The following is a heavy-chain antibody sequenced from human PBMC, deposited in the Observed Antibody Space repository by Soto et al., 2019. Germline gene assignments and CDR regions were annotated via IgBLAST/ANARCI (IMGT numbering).Heavy chain of an antibody. D-gene: IGHD3-3*01. CDR1: GGTFSSYA. CDR2: IIPIFGTA. V-gene: IGHV1-69*13. Sequence: ASVKVSCKASGGTFSSYAISWVRQAPGQGLEWMGGIIPIFGTANYAQKFQGRVTITADESTSTAYMELSSLRSEDTAVYYCATSLRITIFGVVIPYGMDVWGQGTTVTVSS. CDR3: ATSLRITIFGVVIPYGMDV. J-gene: IGHJ6*02.